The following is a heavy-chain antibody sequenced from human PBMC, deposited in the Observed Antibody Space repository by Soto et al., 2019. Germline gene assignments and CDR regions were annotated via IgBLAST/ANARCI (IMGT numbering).Heavy chain of an antibody. CDR1: GYTFTSYG. D-gene: IGHD6-13*01. CDR2: ISAYNGNT. V-gene: IGHV1-18*01. CDR3: ASGPPAAAYYYFDY. Sequence: ASVKVSCKASGYTFTSYGISWVRQAPGQGLEWMGWISAYNGNTNYAQKLQGRVTMTTDTSTSTAYMELRSLRSDDTAVYYCASGPPAAAYYYFDYWGQGTLVTVSS. J-gene: IGHJ4*02.